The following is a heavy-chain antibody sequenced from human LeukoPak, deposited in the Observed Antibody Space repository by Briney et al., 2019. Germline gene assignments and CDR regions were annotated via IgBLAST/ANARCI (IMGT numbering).Heavy chain of an antibody. Sequence: KAGGSLRLSCAASGFTFSSYSMNWVRQAPGKGLEWVSYISSSSSTIYYADSVKGRFTISRDNAKNSLYLQMNSLGAEDTAVYYCAVGIIAAAGTLDYWGQGTLVTVSS. D-gene: IGHD6-13*01. J-gene: IGHJ4*02. CDR2: ISSSSSTI. CDR1: GFTFSSYS. V-gene: IGHV3-48*01. CDR3: AVGIIAAAGTLDY.